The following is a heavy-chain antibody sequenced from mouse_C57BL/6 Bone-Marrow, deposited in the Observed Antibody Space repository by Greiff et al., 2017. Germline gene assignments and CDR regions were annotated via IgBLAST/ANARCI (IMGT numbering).Heavy chain of an antibody. CDR3: ARNYGGYYGNAMDY. Sequence: VKLQQSGPGLVQPSQSLSITCTVSGFSLTSYGVHWVRQSPGKGLEWLGVIWSGGSTDYNAAFISRLSISKDNSKSQVFFKMNSLQADDTAIYYCARNYGGYYGNAMDYWGQGTSVTVAS. V-gene: IGHV2-2*01. J-gene: IGHJ4*01. D-gene: IGHD1-1*01. CDR1: GFSLTSYG. CDR2: IWSGGST.